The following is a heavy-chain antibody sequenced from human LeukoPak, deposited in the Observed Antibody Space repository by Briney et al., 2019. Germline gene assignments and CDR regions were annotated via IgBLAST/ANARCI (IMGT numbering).Heavy chain of an antibody. CDR3: ARVRRDSSGYYANWFDP. Sequence: ASVKVSCKAFGYTFTSNYMHWVRQAPGQGLEWMGWINPNSGGTNYAQKFQGRVTMTRDTSISTAYMELSRLRSDDTAVYYCARVRRDSSGYYANWFDPWGQGTLVTVSS. V-gene: IGHV1-2*02. J-gene: IGHJ5*02. CDR2: INPNSGGT. CDR1: GYTFTSNY. D-gene: IGHD3-22*01.